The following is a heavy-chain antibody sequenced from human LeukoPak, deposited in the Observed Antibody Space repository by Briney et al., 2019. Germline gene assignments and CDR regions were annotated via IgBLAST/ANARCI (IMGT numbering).Heavy chain of an antibody. J-gene: IGHJ4*02. D-gene: IGHD6-13*01. Sequence: GGSLRLSCAASGFTFTTYGLHWVRQAPGKGLEWVAAIASDGGSEYYADSVKGRFTISRDNSKNTLFLQMNSLRPDDTAVYYCAKRGHYSINWSHYFDYWGQGTLVTVSS. CDR1: GFTFTTYG. CDR3: AKRGHYSINWSHYFDY. CDR2: IASDGGSE. V-gene: IGHV3-30*18.